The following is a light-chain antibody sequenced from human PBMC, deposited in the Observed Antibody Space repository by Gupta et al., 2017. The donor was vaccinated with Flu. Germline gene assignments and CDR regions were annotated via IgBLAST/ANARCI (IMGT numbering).Light chain of an antibody. CDR3: QQYYTYTPT. V-gene: IGKV4-1*01. CDR2: WAS. Sequence: DIVLTQSPDSLAVSLGERATISCESSQSLFYRSNDKHSLAWHQQKAGQPPKLLIYWASIRDSGVPDRFSGSGSGTDFTLTISSLQREDVAVYYCQQYYTYTPTFGQGTKVEIK. CDR1: QSLFYRSNDKHS. J-gene: IGKJ1*01.